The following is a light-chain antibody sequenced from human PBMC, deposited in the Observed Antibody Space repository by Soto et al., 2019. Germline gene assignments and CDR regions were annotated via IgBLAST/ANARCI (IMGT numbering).Light chain of an antibody. V-gene: IGLV2-14*01. Sequence: QSALTQPASVSGSPGQSITISCTGTSSDVGGYNYVSWYQQHPGKAPKLMIYEVSNRPSGVSNRFSGSKSGNTASPTISGLQAEDEADYYCSSYRSSSAYVFGTGTKLTVL. J-gene: IGLJ1*01. CDR2: EVS. CDR1: SSDVGGYNY. CDR3: SSYRSSSAYV.